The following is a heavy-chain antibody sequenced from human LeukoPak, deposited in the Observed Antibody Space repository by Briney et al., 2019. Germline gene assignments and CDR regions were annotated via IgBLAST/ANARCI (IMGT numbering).Heavy chain of an antibody. V-gene: IGHV3-74*01. CDR3: AKGRAAAWVDH. CDR2: INSDGSST. Sequence: PGGSLRLSCAASGFTFSSYWMHWVRQAPGKGLVWVSRINSDGSSTSYADSVKGRFTISRDNSNNTLYLQMNSLRAEDTAVYYCAKGRAAAWVDHWGQGTLVTVSS. D-gene: IGHD6-13*01. CDR1: GFTFSSYW. J-gene: IGHJ4*02.